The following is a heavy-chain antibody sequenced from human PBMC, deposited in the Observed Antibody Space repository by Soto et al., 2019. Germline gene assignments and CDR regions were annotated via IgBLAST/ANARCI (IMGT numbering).Heavy chain of an antibody. CDR1: GYSFTSYW. Sequence: PGESLKISCKGSGYSFTSYWISWVRQMPGKGLEWMGRIDPSDSYTNYSPSFQGHVTISADKSISTAYLQWSSLKASDTAMYYCARHGLYCSGGSCHERYFDLWGRGTLVTVSS. J-gene: IGHJ2*01. CDR3: ARHGLYCSGGSCHERYFDL. CDR2: IDPSDSYT. V-gene: IGHV5-10-1*01. D-gene: IGHD2-15*01.